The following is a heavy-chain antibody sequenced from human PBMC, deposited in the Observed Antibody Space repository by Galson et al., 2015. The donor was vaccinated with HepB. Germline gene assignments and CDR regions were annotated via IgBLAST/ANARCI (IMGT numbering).Heavy chain of an antibody. CDR1: GFSLSTSGVG. CDR2: IYWNDDK. V-gene: IGHV2-5*01. J-gene: IGHJ4*02. D-gene: IGHD1-26*01. Sequence: PALVKPTQTLTLTCTFSGFSLSTSGVGVGWIRQPPGKALEWLALIYWNDDKRYSPSLKSRLTITKDTSKNQVVLTMTYMDPVDTATYYCAHRRGGSYYSYWGQGTLVTVSS. CDR3: AHRRGGSYYSY.